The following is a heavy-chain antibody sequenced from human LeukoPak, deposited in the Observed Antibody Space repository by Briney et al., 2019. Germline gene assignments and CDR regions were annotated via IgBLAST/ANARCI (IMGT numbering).Heavy chain of an antibody. CDR3: ARDREEQLAAYYYYYMDV. V-gene: IGHV1-2*02. D-gene: IGHD6-6*01. CDR1: GYTFTGYY. CDR2: INPNSGGT. J-gene: IGHJ6*03. Sequence: ASVKVSCKASGYTFTGYYMHWVRQAPGQGLEWMGWINPNSGGTNYAQKFQGRVTMTRVTSISTAYMELSRLRSDDTAVYYCARDREEQLAAYYYYYMDVWGKGTTVTVSS.